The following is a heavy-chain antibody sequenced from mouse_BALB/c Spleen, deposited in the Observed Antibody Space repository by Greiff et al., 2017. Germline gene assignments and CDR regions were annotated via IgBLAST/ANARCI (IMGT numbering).Heavy chain of an antibody. CDR1: GFTFSDYG. CDR3: ARDGLGAMDY. D-gene: IGHD2-4*01. CDR2: ISNLAYSI. Sequence: EVKLVESGGGLVQPGGSRKLSCAASGFTFSDYGMAWVRQAPGKGPEWVAFISNLAYSIYYADTVTGRFTISRENAKNTLYLEMSSLRSEDTAMYYCARDGLGAMDYWGQGTSVTVSS. V-gene: IGHV5-15*02. J-gene: IGHJ4*01.